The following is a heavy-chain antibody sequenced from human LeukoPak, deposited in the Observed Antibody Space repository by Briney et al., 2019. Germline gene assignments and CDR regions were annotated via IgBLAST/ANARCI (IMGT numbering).Heavy chain of an antibody. CDR3: ARGYSSSWYYFDY. CDR2: IYSGGST. J-gene: IGHJ4*02. CDR1: GFTVSSNY. Sequence: GGSLKLSCAASGFTVSSNYMSWVRQAPGKVLEWVSVIYSGGSTYYADSVKGRFTISRHNSKNTLYLQMNSLRAEDTAVYYCARGYSSSWYYFDYWGQGTLVTVSS. V-gene: IGHV3-53*04. D-gene: IGHD6-13*01.